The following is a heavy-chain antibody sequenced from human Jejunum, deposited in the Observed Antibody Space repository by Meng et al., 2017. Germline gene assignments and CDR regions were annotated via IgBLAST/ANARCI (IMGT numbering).Heavy chain of an antibody. D-gene: IGHD6-19*01. Sequence: QVQVRGSGPGLVRPSGTLSLTCAVSGGSISSTNWWSLDREPPGKGPEWIGDVFHTGSSNYSPSLRSRVTISVDKSKNQFSLNLSSVTAADTAVYFCARRGGAYSTGHFPHFDDWGQGTLVTVSS. V-gene: IGHV4-4*02. CDR2: VFHTGSS. CDR3: ARRGGAYSTGHFPHFDD. CDR1: GGSISSTNW. J-gene: IGHJ4*02.